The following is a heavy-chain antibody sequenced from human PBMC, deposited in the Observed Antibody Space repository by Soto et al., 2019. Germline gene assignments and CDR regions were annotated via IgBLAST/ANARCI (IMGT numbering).Heavy chain of an antibody. Sequence: GGSLRLSCAASGFTFSSYAMSWVRQAPGKGLEWVSAISGSGGSTYYADSVKGRFTISRDNSKNTLYLQMNSLRAEDTAVYYCAKHPSNDYEFWHDAFDIWGQGTMVTVSS. D-gene: IGHD3-3*01. J-gene: IGHJ3*02. CDR3: AKHPSNDYEFWHDAFDI. V-gene: IGHV3-23*01. CDR2: ISGSGGST. CDR1: GFTFSSYA.